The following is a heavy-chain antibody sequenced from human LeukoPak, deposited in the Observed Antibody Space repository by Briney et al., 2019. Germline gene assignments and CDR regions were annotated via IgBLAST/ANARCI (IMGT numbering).Heavy chain of an antibody. D-gene: IGHD2-2*01. CDR3: ARQSGYCSSTSCSNRNYYYYYMDV. CDR2: IYPGDSDI. J-gene: IGHJ6*03. V-gene: IGHV5-51*01. Sequence: GESLKISCKGSGYSFISYWIGWVRQMPGKGLEWMGIIYPGDSDIRYSPSFQGQVTISADKSISTAYLQWSSLKASDTAMYYCARQSGYCSSTSCSNRNYYYYYMDVWGKGTTVTVSS. CDR1: GYSFISYW.